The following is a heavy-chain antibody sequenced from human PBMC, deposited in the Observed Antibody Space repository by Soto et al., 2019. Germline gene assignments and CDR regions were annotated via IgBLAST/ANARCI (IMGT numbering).Heavy chain of an antibody. J-gene: IGHJ6*02. V-gene: IGHV5-51*01. Sequence: PGESLKISCKGSGYSFTSYWIGWVRQMPGKGLEWMGIIYPGDSDTRYSPSFQGQVTISADKSIITAYLQWSSLKASDTAMYYCARRRSSSFHYYYRMDVWGQGTTVTVSS. CDR2: IYPGDSDT. CDR1: GYSFTSYW. CDR3: ARRRSSSFHYYYRMDV. D-gene: IGHD6-6*01.